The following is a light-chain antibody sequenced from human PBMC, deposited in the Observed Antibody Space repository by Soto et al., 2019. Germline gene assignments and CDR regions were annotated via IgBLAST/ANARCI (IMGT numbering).Light chain of an antibody. CDR3: SSYTSSSTLV. CDR2: DVS. Sequence: QSVLTQPASVSVSPGQSITTSCTGTSSDVGGYNYVSWYQQHPGKAPKLMIYDVSNRPSGVSNRFSGSKSGNTASLTISGLQAEDEADYYCSSYTSSSTLVFGTGTKVTVL. CDR1: SSDVGGYNY. J-gene: IGLJ1*01. V-gene: IGLV2-14*01.